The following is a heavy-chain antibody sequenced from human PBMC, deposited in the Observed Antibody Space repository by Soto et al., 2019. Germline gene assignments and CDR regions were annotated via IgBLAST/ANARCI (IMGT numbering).Heavy chain of an antibody. J-gene: IGHJ2*01. D-gene: IGHD2-15*01. CDR2: IYYSGST. CDR3: ARRRGVVNSRSNWYFDL. Sequence: QVQLQESGPGLVKPSETLSLTCTVSGGSISSYYWSWIRQPPGKGLEWIGYIYYSGSTNYNPSLKSRVTISVDTSKNQFSLKLRSVTAADTAVFYCARRRGVVNSRSNWYFDLWGRGTLVTVSS. V-gene: IGHV4-59*01. CDR1: GGSISSYY.